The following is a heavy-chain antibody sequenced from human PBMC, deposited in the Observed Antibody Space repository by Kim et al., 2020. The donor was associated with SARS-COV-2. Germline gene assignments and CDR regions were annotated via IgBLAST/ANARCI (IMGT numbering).Heavy chain of an antibody. CDR3: ARVDYYDSSGYYSPFDY. Sequence: SVKVSCKASGGTFSSYAISWVRQAPGQGLEWMGGIIPIFGTANYAQKFQGRVTITADESTSTAYMELSSLRSEDTAVYYCARVDYYDSSGYYSPFDYWGQGTLVTVSS. D-gene: IGHD3-22*01. CDR2: IIPIFGTA. J-gene: IGHJ4*02. CDR1: GGTFSSYA. V-gene: IGHV1-69*13.